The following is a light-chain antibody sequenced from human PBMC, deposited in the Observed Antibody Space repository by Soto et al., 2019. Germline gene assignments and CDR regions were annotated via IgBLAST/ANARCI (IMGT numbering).Light chain of an antibody. Sequence: EIVLTQSPGTLSLSPGERATLSCRASQSVSSSYLAWYQQKPGQAPRLLIYGASRRATGIPDRFSGSGSGTDFTLTISRLEPEDFAVYYCQQYGSSLWTFGQGIKVEIK. V-gene: IGKV3-20*01. CDR2: GAS. CDR3: QQYGSSLWT. J-gene: IGKJ1*01. CDR1: QSVSSSY.